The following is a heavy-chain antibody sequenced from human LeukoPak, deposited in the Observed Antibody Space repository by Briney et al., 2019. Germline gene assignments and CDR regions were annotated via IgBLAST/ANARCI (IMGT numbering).Heavy chain of an antibody. J-gene: IGHJ3*02. V-gene: IGHV3-33*01. CDR1: GFTFSGYG. CDR2: VRYDGSNQ. CDR3: ARDYAFDI. Sequence: PGGSLRLSCAASGFTFSGYGMHWVRQAPGKGLEWVAVVRYDGSNQNYADSVKGRFTISRDNSKNTLYLEMNSLRAEDTAVYYCARDYAFDIWGQGTMVTVSS.